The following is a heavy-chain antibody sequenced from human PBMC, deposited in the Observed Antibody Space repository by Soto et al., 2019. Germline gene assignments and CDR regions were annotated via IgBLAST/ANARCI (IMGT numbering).Heavy chain of an antibody. J-gene: IGHJ4*02. V-gene: IGHV4-31*03. CDR3: TRAETGEPMVRGVIPFFDY. D-gene: IGHD3-10*01. CDR2: IYYSGST. Sequence: LSLTCTVSGGSISSGGYYWSWIRQHPWKGLEWIGYIYYSGSTYYNPSLKSRVTISVDTSKNQFSLKLSSVTAADTAVYYCTRAETGEPMVRGVIPFFDYWGQGTLVTVSS. CDR1: GGSISSGGYY.